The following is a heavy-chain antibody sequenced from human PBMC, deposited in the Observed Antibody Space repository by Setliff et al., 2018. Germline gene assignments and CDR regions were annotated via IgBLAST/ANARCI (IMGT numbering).Heavy chain of an antibody. J-gene: IGHJ4*02. Sequence: PSETLSLTCTVSGYPISRGFYWGWIRQSPGKGLEWIGSVYHSGSSYQNPSLRSRIAVPVDTSKNQFSLRLNSVTAADTAVYFCARAAARAEYSDTSAYLPFDFWGLGTLVTVSS. CDR2: VYHSGSS. V-gene: IGHV4-38-2*02. CDR1: GYPISRGFY. CDR3: ARAAARAEYSDTSAYLPFDF. D-gene: IGHD3-16*01.